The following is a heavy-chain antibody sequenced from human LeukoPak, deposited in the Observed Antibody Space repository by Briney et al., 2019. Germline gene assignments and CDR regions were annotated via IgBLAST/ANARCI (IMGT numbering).Heavy chain of an antibody. Sequence: ASVKVSCKASGGTFSSYAISWVRQAPGQGLEWMGGIILIFGTANYAQKFQGRVTITADESTSTAYMELSSLRSEDTAVYYCARGPTGAGDYENYFDYWGQGTLVTVSS. V-gene: IGHV1-69*13. CDR3: ARGPTGAGDYENYFDY. CDR2: IILIFGTA. J-gene: IGHJ4*02. D-gene: IGHD4-17*01. CDR1: GGTFSSYA.